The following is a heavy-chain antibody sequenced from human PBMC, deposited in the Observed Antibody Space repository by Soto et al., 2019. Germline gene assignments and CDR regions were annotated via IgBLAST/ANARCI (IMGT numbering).Heavy chain of an antibody. CDR2: MNPNSGNT. CDR1: GYTFTSYD. J-gene: IGHJ3*02. D-gene: IGHD2-8*01. V-gene: IGHV1-8*01. Sequence: ASVKVSCKASGYTFTSYDINWVRQATGQGLEWMGWMNPNSGNTGYAQKFQGRVTMTRNTSISTAYMELSSLRSEDTAVYYCARGGIVLMVYAIRRQSVNAFDIWGQGTMVT. CDR3: ARGGIVLMVYAIRRQSVNAFDI.